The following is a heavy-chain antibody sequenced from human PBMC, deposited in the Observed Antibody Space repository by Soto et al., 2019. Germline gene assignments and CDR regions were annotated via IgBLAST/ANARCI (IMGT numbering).Heavy chain of an antibody. CDR3: ARDAPPVDY. Sequence: QVQLVQSGAEVKKPGASVKVSCKASGYTFSTYGITWVRQAPGKGLEWMGWISAYNGNTKYAQRLQGRGTMTTDTSTSTAYMELRSLRSDDTAMYYCARDAPPVDYWGQGTLVTVSS. CDR2: ISAYNGNT. CDR1: GYTFSTYG. V-gene: IGHV1-18*01. J-gene: IGHJ4*02.